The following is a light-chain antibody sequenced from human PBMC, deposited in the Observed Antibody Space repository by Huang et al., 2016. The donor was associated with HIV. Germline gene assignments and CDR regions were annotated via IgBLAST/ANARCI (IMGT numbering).Light chain of an antibody. CDR3: RQYNDWPRGT. V-gene: IGKV3-15*01. J-gene: IGKJ2*01. CDR2: GAS. CDR1: QSVSSN. Sequence: EMVITQSPGTLSVSPGESATLSCRASQSVSSNLAWYQQKPGQAPRLLIDGASIRATGIPARFSGRGSGTEFTLTISSLQSEDFAVYYCRQYNDWPRGTFGQGTKLEIK.